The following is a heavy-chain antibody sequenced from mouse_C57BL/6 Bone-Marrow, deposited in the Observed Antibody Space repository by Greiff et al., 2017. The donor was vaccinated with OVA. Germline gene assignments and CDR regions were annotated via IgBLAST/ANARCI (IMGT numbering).Heavy chain of an antibody. CDR3: AREEGRYDGYFLDY. D-gene: IGHD2-3*01. Sequence: DVQLQESGPGLVKPSPSLSLTCSVTGYSITSGYYWNWIRKFPGNKLEWMGYISYDGSNNYNPSLKNRISITRDTSTNQLFLKLNSVTTEDTATYYGAREEGRYDGYFLDYWGQGTTLTVSS. J-gene: IGHJ2*01. CDR1: GYSITSGYY. V-gene: IGHV3-6*01. CDR2: ISYDGSN.